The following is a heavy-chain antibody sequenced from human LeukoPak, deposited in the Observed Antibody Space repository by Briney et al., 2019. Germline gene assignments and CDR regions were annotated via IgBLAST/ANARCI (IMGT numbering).Heavy chain of an antibody. Sequence: PSETLSLTCAVYGGSFSGYYWTWIRQPPGKGLEWIGEINHSGSTNYNPSLKSRVTISVDTSKNQFSLKLSSVTAADTAVYYCARNYGSGSYPNYYHGMDVWGQGTTVTVSS. CDR2: INHSGST. CDR3: ARNYGSGSYPNYYHGMDV. D-gene: IGHD3-10*01. V-gene: IGHV4-34*01. CDR1: GGSFSGYY. J-gene: IGHJ6*02.